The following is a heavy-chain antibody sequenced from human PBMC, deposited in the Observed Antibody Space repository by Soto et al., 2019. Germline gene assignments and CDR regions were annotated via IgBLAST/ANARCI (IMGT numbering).Heavy chain of an antibody. CDR3: ARGHSSSRGWFDP. CDR2: IHHTGIS. D-gene: IGHD6-13*01. V-gene: IGHV4-34*01. J-gene: IGHJ5*02. Sequence: SETLSLTCAVYGGSFSDYYWSWIRQPPGKGLEWLGEIHHTGISTYNPSLKSRVTISVDTSKNQFSLNLSSVTAADTAVYFCARGHSSSRGWFDPWGQGTLVTVSS. CDR1: GGSFSDYY.